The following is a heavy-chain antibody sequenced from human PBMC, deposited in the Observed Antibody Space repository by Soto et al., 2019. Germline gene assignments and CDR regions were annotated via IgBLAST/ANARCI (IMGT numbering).Heavy chain of an antibody. CDR2: IVNHGGRK. CDR3: ARADEYDDNGLDS. J-gene: IGHJ5*01. V-gene: IGHV3-33*01. Sequence: QVQLVESGGGVVQPGTSLRLSCAASGFLFSRFGMHWVRQAPGKGLAWVAVIVNHGGRKDYADSVRGRFTISRDNSRNTLLLEISSLRVEDTAISYCARADEYDDNGLDSWGQGTLVTVSS. CDR1: GFLFSRFG. D-gene: IGHD1-1*01.